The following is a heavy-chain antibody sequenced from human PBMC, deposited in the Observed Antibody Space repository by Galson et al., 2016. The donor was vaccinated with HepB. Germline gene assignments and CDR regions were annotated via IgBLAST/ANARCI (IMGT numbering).Heavy chain of an antibody. CDR2: IKTDGSIT. V-gene: IGHV3-74*01. J-gene: IGHJ4*02. CDR3: ARGLRGAISDFFDS. D-gene: IGHD3-10*01. CDR1: GFTFSNYW. Sequence: SLRLSCAASGFTFSNYWMYWVRQAPGKGLVWVSRIKTDGSITGYADSVKGRFTISRANGKKTMYLQMNSLGAEDTALYSFARGLRGAISDFFDSWGQGTLVTVSS.